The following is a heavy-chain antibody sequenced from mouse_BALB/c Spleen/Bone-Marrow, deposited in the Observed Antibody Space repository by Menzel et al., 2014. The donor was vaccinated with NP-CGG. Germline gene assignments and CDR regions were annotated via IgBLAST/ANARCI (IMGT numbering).Heavy chain of an antibody. CDR1: GFTFSSFG. CDR2: ISSVSSTI. Sequence: EVKLMESGGGLVQPGGSRKPSCAASGFTFSSFGMHWVRQAPEKGLEWVAYISSVSSTIYYADTVKGRFTISRDNPKNTLFLQMTSLRSEDTAMYYCTRGGNWDDFDYWGQGTTLTVSS. V-gene: IGHV5-17*02. CDR3: TRGGNWDDFDY. D-gene: IGHD4-1*01. J-gene: IGHJ2*01.